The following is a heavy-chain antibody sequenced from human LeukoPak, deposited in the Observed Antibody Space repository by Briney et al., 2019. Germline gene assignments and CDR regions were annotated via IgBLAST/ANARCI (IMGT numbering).Heavy chain of an antibody. Sequence: GASVKVSCKASGGTFSSYAISWVRQAPGQGLEWMGGIIPIFGTANYAQKLQGRVTMTTDTSTSTAYMELRSLRSDDTAVYYCARETVAGHYYYYYMDVWGKGTTVTVSS. J-gene: IGHJ6*03. CDR1: GGTFSSYA. V-gene: IGHV1-69*05. CDR3: ARETVAGHYYYYYMDV. D-gene: IGHD6-19*01. CDR2: IIPIFGTA.